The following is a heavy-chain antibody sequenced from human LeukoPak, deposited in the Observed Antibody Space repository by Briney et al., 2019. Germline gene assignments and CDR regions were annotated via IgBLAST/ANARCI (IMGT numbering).Heavy chain of an antibody. J-gene: IGHJ4*02. V-gene: IGHV3-23*01. CDR1: GFTFSNLA. D-gene: IGHD3-10*01. CDR2: ISGSGDGK. CDR3: AKGRLQEGTVFRGVITPVDY. Sequence: PGGSLRLSCAASGFTFSNLAMNWVRRAPGKGLEWVSTISGSGDGKYYADSVKGRFTISRDNSKNTLFLQMSSLSADDTALYYCAKGRLQEGTVFRGVITPVDYWGQGTLVTVTS.